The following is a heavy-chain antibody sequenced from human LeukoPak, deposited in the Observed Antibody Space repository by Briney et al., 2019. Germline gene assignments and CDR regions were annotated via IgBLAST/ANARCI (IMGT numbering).Heavy chain of an antibody. D-gene: IGHD1-7*01. J-gene: IGHJ4*02. Sequence: HGKSLRLSCVASGFTFNYYTMHWVRQAPGKGLDWVAAISYDGGKIYYADSVNGRFTISRDNSKNTVSLLMNSLGAEDTATYFCARVPMSRGPQNSYFDSWGQGTLVTVSS. CDR3: ARVPMSRGPQNSYFDS. CDR1: GFTFNYYT. CDR2: ISYDGGKI. V-gene: IGHV3-30-3*01.